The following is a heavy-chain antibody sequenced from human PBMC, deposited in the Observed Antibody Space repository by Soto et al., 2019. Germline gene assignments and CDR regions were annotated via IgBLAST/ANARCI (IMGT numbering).Heavy chain of an antibody. V-gene: IGHV4-34*01. CDR1: GGSFSGYY. J-gene: IGHJ6*02. Sequence: NPSETLSLTCAVYGGSFSGYYWSWIRQPPGKGLEWIGEINHSGSTNYNPSLKSRVTISVDTSKNQFSLKLSSVTAADTAVYYCARGGGTTVTTFYYYGMDVWGQGTTVTVSS. D-gene: IGHD4-17*01. CDR3: ARGGGTTVTTFYYYGMDV. CDR2: INHSGST.